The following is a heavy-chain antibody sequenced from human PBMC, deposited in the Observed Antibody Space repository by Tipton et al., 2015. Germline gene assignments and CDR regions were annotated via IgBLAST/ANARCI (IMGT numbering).Heavy chain of an antibody. CDR2: IKQDGSEK. Sequence: SLRLSCAASGFTFYSYWMNWVRQAPGKGLEWVANIKQDGSEKNYVDSVKGRFTISRDNAKSSLYLQLNSLRPEDTAVYYCARAGYCSGGSCYYEASDMWGQGTTVTVSS. V-gene: IGHV3-7*01. CDR3: ARAGYCSGGSCYYEASDM. D-gene: IGHD2-15*01. CDR1: GFTFYSYW. J-gene: IGHJ3*02.